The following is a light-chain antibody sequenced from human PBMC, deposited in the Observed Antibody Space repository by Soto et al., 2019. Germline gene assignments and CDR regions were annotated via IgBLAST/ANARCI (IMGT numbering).Light chain of an antibody. Sequence: SYDLTQPPSVSVAPGQTATITCGGHNIGGKSVHWYQQRPGQAPVVVVYDDSDRPSGIPERFSGSNSGNTATLTITSVEAGDEADYFCQVLDGGPDQNYVFGPGTKVTVL. CDR2: DDS. J-gene: IGLJ1*01. CDR1: NIGGKS. CDR3: QVLDGGPDQNYV. V-gene: IGLV3-21*02.